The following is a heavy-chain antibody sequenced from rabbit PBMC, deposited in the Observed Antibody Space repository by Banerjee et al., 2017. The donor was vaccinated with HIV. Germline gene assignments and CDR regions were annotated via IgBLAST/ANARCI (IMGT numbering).Heavy chain of an antibody. CDR3: ARDRAYSSGWGRDL. D-gene: IGHD4-1*01. V-gene: IGHV1S45*01. CDR1: GIDFSNKYV. CDR2: INTISGDT. Sequence: QLEESGGGLVKPGGTLTLTCKASGIDFSNKYVMCWVRQAPGKGLEWIACINTISGDTVYATWAKGRFTISKASSTTVTLQMTSLTAADTATYFCARDRAYSSGWGRDLWGQGTLVTVS. J-gene: IGHJ4*01.